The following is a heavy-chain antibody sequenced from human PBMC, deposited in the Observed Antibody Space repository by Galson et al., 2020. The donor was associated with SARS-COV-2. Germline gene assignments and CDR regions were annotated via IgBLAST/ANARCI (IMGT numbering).Heavy chain of an antibody. J-gene: IGHJ6*02. CDR1: GYTFTGYY. D-gene: IGHD3-10*01. V-gene: IGHV1-2*02. CDR2: INPNSGGT. CDR3: AESLLWFGEYYYYYGMDV. Sequence: ASVKVSCKASGYTFTGYYMHWVRQAPGQGLEWMGWINPNSGGTNYAQKFQGRVTMTRDTSISTAYMELSRLRSDDTAVYYCAESLLWFGEYYYYYGMDVWGQGTTVTVSS.